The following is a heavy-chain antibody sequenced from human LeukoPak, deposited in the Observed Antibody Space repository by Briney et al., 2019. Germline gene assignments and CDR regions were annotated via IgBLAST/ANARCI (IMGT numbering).Heavy chain of an antibody. D-gene: IGHD6-13*01. CDR1: GFSFSSYG. Sequence: GGSLRPSCAASGFSFSSYGMHWVRQAPGKGLEWVAFVRSDGSNKYYADSVEGRFTISRDNSKNTLYLQMNSLRAEDTAVYYCAKDRPGYSSSWSFDSWGQGTLVTVSS. J-gene: IGHJ4*02. V-gene: IGHV3-30*02. CDR3: AKDRPGYSSSWSFDS. CDR2: VRSDGSNK.